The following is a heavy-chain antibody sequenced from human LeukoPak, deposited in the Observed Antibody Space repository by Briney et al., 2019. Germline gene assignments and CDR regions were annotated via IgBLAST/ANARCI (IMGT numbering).Heavy chain of an antibody. CDR2: IIPILGIA. V-gene: IGHV1-69*04. D-gene: IGHD6-13*01. CDR1: GGTFSSYA. J-gene: IGHJ4*02. CDR3: ARDRVDSSSWYLAVWGFDY. Sequence: ASVKVSCKASGGTFSSYAISWVRQAPGQGLGWMGRIIPILGIANYAQKFQGRVTITADKSTSTAYMELSSLRSEDTAVYYCARDRVDSSSWYLAVWGFDYWGQGTLVTVSS.